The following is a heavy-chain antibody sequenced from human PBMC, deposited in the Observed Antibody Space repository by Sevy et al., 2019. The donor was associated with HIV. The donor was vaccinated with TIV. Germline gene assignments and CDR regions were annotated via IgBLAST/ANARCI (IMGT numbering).Heavy chain of an antibody. CDR3: ARGSPYYDSSGHD. J-gene: IGHJ4*02. CDR2: IYTTGST. D-gene: IGHD3-22*01. CDR1: GGSISGSYW. V-gene: IGHV4-61*02. Sequence: SETLSLTCSVSGGSISGSYWWSWIRRPAGKGLEWIGRIYTTGSTNCNPSLKSRVTISVDTSKTQFSLKLSSVTAADTAVYYCARGSPYYDSSGHDWGQGTLVTVSS.